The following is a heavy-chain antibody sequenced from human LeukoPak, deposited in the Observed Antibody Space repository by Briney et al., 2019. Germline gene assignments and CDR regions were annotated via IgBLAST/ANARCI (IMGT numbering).Heavy chain of an antibody. D-gene: IGHD2-15*01. CDR1: GGSISSGDYS. CDR3: ARLFDINWFDP. CDR2: IYHSGST. V-gene: IGHV4-30-2*01. J-gene: IGHJ5*02. Sequence: SETLSFTCAVSGGSISSGDYSWSWIRQPPGKGLEWIGSIYHSGSTYYNPSLKSRVTISVDRSKNQFSLNLSSVTAADTAVYYCARLFDINWFDPWGQGTLVTVSS.